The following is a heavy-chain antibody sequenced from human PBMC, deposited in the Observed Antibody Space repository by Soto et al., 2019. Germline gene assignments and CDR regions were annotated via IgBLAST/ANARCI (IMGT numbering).Heavy chain of an antibody. CDR1: GFSFSTYA. CDR2: ISGSGGTT. CDR3: AKDQASAGTISSYFQH. Sequence: GGSLRLSCAASGFSFSTYAMSWVRQAPGKRLEWVSGISGSGGTTYYADSVKGRFTISRDNAKNTLYLHVNSLRAEDTAVYYCAKDQASAGTISSYFQHWGQGTLVTVSS. J-gene: IGHJ1*01. V-gene: IGHV3-23*01. D-gene: IGHD6-13*01.